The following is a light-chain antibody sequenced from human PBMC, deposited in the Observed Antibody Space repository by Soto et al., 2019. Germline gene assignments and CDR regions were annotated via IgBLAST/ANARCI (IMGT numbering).Light chain of an antibody. CDR3: QQTRSYPST. CDR2: ETS. V-gene: IGKV1-9*01. Sequence: IPLTQSPSSLSASVGDIVTITCRASQGIDSYLAWYQQRPGKVPQIMIYETSILQSGVSSRFSGSGSGTDFTLTISSLQAEDFATYYCQQTRSYPSTLGGGTKVDIK. CDR1: QGIDSY. J-gene: IGKJ4*01.